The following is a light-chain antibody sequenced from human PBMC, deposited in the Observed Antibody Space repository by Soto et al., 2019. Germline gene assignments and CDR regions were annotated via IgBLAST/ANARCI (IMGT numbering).Light chain of an antibody. Sequence: DIRVYISPSTLSGSIGDRVTITCRASQTISSWLAWYQQKPGKAPKLLIYKASTLKSGVPSRFSGSGSGTEFTLTISSLQPDDFATYYCQQYNSYWTFGQGTKVDI. V-gene: IGKV1-5*03. CDR2: KAS. J-gene: IGKJ1*01. CDR1: QTISSW. CDR3: QQYNSYWT.